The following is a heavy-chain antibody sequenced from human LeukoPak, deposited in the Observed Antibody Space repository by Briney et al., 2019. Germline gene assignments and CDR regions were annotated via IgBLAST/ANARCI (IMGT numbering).Heavy chain of an antibody. CDR3: ARDPYDSSASAFDI. V-gene: IGHV4-59*01. CDR1: GGSISSYY. J-gene: IGHJ3*02. D-gene: IGHD3-22*01. Sequence: KPSETQSLTCTVSGGSISSYYWSWIRQPPGKGLEWIGYIYYSGSTNYNPSLKSRVTISVDTSKNQFSLKLSSVTAADTAVYYCARDPYDSSASAFDIWGQGTMVTVSS. CDR2: IYYSGST.